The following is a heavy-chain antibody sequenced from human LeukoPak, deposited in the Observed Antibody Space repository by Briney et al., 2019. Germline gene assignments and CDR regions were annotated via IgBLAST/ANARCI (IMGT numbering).Heavy chain of an antibody. V-gene: IGHV3-23*01. CDR1: GFTFSSYA. J-gene: IGHJ4*02. D-gene: IGHD2-15*01. CDR2: ISGSGGST. CDR3: VKSSGSDCYSTIDS. Sequence: GGSLRLSCAASGFTFSSYAMSWVRQAPGKGLEWVSAISGSGGSTYYADSVKGRFTMSRDNSKNTVFLQMHSLGADDTAQYYCVKSSGSDCYSTIDSWGQGSLVTVSS.